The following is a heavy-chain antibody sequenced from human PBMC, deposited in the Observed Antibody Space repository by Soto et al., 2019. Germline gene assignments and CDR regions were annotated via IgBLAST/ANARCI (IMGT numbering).Heavy chain of an antibody. Sequence: EMQLVESGGRLVQPGGSLRLSCAASGFIFSDQYMDWVRQAPGKGLEWVGRIRKKVNSYTTEYAASVKGRFTVSRDDSKNSLYLQMNSLKTEDTAIYYCARDLGGAPYVVLWGRGTLVTVSS. CDR3: ARDLGGAPYVVL. D-gene: IGHD3-16*01. CDR1: GFIFSDQY. V-gene: IGHV3-72*01. J-gene: IGHJ2*01. CDR2: IRKKVNSYTT.